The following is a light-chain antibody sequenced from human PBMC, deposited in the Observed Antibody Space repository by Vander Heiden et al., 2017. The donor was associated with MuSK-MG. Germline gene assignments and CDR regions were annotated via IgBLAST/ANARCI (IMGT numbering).Light chain of an antibody. J-gene: IGKJ4*01. Sequence: LMTQSPATLSVSPGERATLSCRASQSVNSNLAWYQQKPGQAPRLLIYGASTRATGVPARFSGSRYGTEFTLTISSRQSEDFAVYYCHQRNNWPPFTFGGGTKVEIK. CDR3: HQRNNWPPFT. CDR1: QSVNSN. V-gene: IGKV3-15*01. CDR2: GAS.